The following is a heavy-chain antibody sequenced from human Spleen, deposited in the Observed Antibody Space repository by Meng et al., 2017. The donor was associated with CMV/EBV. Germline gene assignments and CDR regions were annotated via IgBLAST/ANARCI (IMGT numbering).Heavy chain of an antibody. Sequence: GESLKISCAASGFTVSGNYMTWVRQAPGKGLEWVSVIYSGGSTYYAASVKGRFTISRGSSKNTLYLQMNSLRTEDTAVYYCARWYDTSSGFDYWGQGTLVTVSS. D-gene: IGHD6-6*01. V-gene: IGHV3-53*01. CDR3: ARWYDTSSGFDY. CDR1: GFTVSGNY. CDR2: IYSGGST. J-gene: IGHJ4*02.